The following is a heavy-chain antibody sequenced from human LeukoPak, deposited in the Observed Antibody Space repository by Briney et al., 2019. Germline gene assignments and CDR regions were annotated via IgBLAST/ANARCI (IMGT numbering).Heavy chain of an antibody. CDR2: IIPILGTA. D-gene: IGHD2-15*01. V-gene: IGHV1-69*05. CDR3: ACSASLYGMDV. Sequence: SVKVSCKASGGTFSSYAISWVRQAPGQGLEWMGGIIPILGTANYAQKLQGRVTMTTDTSTSTAYMELRSLRSDDTAVYYCACSASLYGMDVWGQGTTVTVSS. J-gene: IGHJ6*02. CDR1: GGTFSSYA.